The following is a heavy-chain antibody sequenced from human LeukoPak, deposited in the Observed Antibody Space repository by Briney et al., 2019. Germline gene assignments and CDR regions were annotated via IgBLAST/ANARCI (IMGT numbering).Heavy chain of an antibody. J-gene: IGHJ6*03. Sequence: RASVKLSCTASGGTFSSYAISWVRQAPGQGLEWMGGIIPIFGTANYAQKFQGRITITTDESTSKAYMELSSLRSEDTAVYYCARGDYSREDYYYYYMDVWGKGTTVTVSS. V-gene: IGHV1-69*05. CDR2: IIPIFGTA. D-gene: IGHD4-11*01. CDR3: ARGDYSREDYYYYYMDV. CDR1: GGTFSSYA.